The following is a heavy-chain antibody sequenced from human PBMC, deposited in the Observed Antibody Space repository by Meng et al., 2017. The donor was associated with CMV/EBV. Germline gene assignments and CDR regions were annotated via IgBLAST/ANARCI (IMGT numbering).Heavy chain of an antibody. V-gene: IGHV3-30*02. CDR1: GFMFSNYA. CDR2: IRSDGTNI. J-gene: IGHJ4*02. CDR3: AYGLKSFYGVSVYFDY. D-gene: IGHD3-10*01. Sequence: GESLKISCAASGFMFSNYAMCWVRQAPGEGLEWVAFIRSDGTNIHYAGSVKGRFTISRDNSNNTLYLQMNSLRAEDTAVYYCAYGLKSFYGVSVYFDYWGQGTLVTVSS.